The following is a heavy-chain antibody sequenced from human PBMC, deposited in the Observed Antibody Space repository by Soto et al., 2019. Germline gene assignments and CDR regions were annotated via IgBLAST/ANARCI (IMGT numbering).Heavy chain of an antibody. CDR1: GGSISSSSYY. CDR2: IYYSGST. J-gene: IGHJ4*02. D-gene: IGHD6-19*01. Sequence: SETLSLTCTVSGGSISSSSYYWGWIRQPPGKGLEWIGSIYYSGSTNYNPSLKSRVTISVDTSKNQFSLKLSSVTAADTAVYYCARHGSIAVAGSYFDYWGQGTLVTFSS. V-gene: IGHV4-39*01. CDR3: ARHGSIAVAGSYFDY.